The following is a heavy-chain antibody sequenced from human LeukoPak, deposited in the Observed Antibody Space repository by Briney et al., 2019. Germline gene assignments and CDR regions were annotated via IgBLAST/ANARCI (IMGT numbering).Heavy chain of an antibody. CDR2: MNPNSGNT. CDR1: GYTFTSYD. CDR3: ARALHRYCSSTSCPYGRLFDP. V-gene: IGHV1-8*03. Sequence: ASVKVSCKASGYTFTSYDINWVRQAPGQGLEWMGWMNPNSGNTGYAQKFKGRVTITRNTSISTAYMELSSLRSEDTAVYYCARALHRYCSSTSCPYGRLFDPWGQGTLVTVSS. D-gene: IGHD2-2*01. J-gene: IGHJ5*02.